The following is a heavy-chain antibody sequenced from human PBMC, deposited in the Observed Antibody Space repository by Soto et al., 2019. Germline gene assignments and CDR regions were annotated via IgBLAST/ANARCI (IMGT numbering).Heavy chain of an antibody. D-gene: IGHD5-12*01. CDR1: GDTFRTFD. CDR2: MSPNSGNT. Sequence: QVQLVQSGAEVKKPGASVKVSCKTSGDTFRTFDINWVRQATGQGLEWMGWMSPNSGNTGYGQNFQSGVNMTREATISTAYMELCDMRSEYTAVYYWATSRPNVDSGFDWGQGTLDIVSS. CDR3: ATSRPNVDSGFD. V-gene: IGHV1-8*01. J-gene: IGHJ4*02.